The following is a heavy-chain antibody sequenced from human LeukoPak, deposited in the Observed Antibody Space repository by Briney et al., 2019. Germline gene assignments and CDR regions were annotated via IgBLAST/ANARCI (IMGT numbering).Heavy chain of an antibody. CDR1: GGSISSYY. CDR2: IYYSGST. J-gene: IGHJ6*03. Sequence: SETLSLTCTVSGGSISSYYWSWIRQPPGKGLEWIGYIYYSGSTNYNPSLKSRVTISVDTSKNQFSLKLSSVTAADTAVYYCARARGVGLQSLSYYYYYMDVWGKGTTVTVSS. D-gene: IGHD4-11*01. CDR3: ARARGVGLQSLSYYYYYMDV. V-gene: IGHV4-59*01.